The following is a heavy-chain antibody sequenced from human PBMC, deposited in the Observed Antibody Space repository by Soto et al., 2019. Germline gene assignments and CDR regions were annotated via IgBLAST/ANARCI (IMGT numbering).Heavy chain of an antibody. CDR1: EFTFNNYA. D-gene: IGHD2-21*01. CDR2: ISADGAGT. CDR3: AKCAVLLTTSGGWCNWLDP. V-gene: IGHV3-23*01. J-gene: IGHJ5*02. Sequence: SGGSLRLSCTGSEFTFNNYAMSWVRQAPGKGLEWVSGISADGAGTYYAESVKGRFTISRDNSKNTLYVQMHRLRAEDTAVYYCAKCAVLLTTSGGWCNWLDPWGQGTLVTVSS.